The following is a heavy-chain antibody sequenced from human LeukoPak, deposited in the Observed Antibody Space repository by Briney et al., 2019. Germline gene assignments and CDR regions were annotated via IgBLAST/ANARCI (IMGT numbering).Heavy chain of an antibody. CDR1: GFTFSSYG. CDR2: IWYDGSNK. J-gene: IGHJ4*02. V-gene: IGHV3-33*01. D-gene: IGHD6-13*01. Sequence: GRSLRLSCAASGFTFSSYGMHWVRQAPGKGLEWVAVIWYDGSNKYYADSVKGRFTISRDNSKNTLYLQMNSLRAEDTAVYYCARGSGWYSSSWYVDYFDYWGQGTLVTVSS. CDR3: ARGSGWYSSSWYVDYFDY.